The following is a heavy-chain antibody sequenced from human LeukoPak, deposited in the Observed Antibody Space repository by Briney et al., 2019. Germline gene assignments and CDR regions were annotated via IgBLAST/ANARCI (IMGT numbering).Heavy chain of an antibody. Sequence: SETLSLTCTVSGGSISSYYWSWIRQPPGKGLEWIGHTYYSGSTNYNPSLKSRVSISVDTSKNQFSLKLSSVTAADTAVYYCARTYYYDSSGYYPGHYFDYWGQGTLVTVSS. CDR3: ARTYYYDSSGYYPGHYFDY. CDR2: TYYSGST. CDR1: GGSISSYY. V-gene: IGHV4-59*08. J-gene: IGHJ4*02. D-gene: IGHD3-22*01.